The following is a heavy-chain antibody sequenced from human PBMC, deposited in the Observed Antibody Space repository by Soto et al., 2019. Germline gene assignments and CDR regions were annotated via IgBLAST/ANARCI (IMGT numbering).Heavy chain of an antibody. Sequence: SETLSLTCTVSGGSISSYYWSWIRQPPGKGLEWIGYIYYSGSTNYNPSLKSRVTISVDTSKNQFSLKLSSVTAADTAVYYCARDIPPGVYYGSTRGLDVWGKGTTVTVSS. J-gene: IGHJ6*04. D-gene: IGHD3-10*01. CDR3: ARDIPPGVYYGSTRGLDV. V-gene: IGHV4-59*01. CDR1: GGSISSYY. CDR2: IYYSGST.